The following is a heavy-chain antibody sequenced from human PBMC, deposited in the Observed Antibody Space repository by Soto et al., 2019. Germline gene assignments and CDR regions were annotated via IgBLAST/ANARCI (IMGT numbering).Heavy chain of an antibody. D-gene: IGHD2-15*01. V-gene: IGHV4-31*03. CDR3: ARAPDCSFASCYFFNYYFYGMEV. J-gene: IGHJ6*02. CDR1: GGSISSGGYY. Sequence: SQTLSVTCTVSGGSISSGGYYWSCLRHHPEKSLGWIGYIYYSGSTYYNPSLKGRVTISVDTSKNQFSLKLSSVTAADTAVYYCARAPDCSFASCYFFNYYFYGMEVWGQGTTV. CDR2: IYYSGST.